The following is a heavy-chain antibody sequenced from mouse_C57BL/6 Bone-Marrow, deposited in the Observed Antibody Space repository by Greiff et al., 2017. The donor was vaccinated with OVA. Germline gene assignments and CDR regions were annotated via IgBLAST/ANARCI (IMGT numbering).Heavy chain of an antibody. CDR2: INPSSGYT. V-gene: IGHV1-4*01. D-gene: IGHD1-1*01. CDR1: GYTFTSYT. J-gene: IGHJ4*01. Sequence: QVQLQQSGAELARPGASVKMSCKASGYTFTSYTMHWVKQRPGQGLEWIGYINPSSGYTEYNQKFKDKATLTADKSSSTAYMQLSSLTSEDSAVYYCARYGNSPAMDYWGQGTSVTVSS. CDR3: ARYGNSPAMDY.